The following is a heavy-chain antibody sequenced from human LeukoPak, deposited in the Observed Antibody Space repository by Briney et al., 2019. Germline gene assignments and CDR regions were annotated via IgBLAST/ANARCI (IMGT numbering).Heavy chain of an antibody. J-gene: IGHJ4*02. D-gene: IGHD5-18*01. CDR2: VSDSSDV. Sequence: GGSLRLSCAASGFTFGTYTMNWVRQAPGKGLEWVSTVSDSSDVHYSDSVKGRFTISRDNARNSLYLQMNSLRDEDTAVYYCARDGLHTAHFDYWGQGTLVTVSS. CDR3: ARDGLHTAHFDY. CDR1: GFTFGTYT. V-gene: IGHV3-48*02.